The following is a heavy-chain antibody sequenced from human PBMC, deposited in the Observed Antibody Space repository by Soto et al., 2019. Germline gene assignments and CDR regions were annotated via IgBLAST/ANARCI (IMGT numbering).Heavy chain of an antibody. J-gene: IGHJ4*02. CDR2: IHNTGSP. CDR1: GGSISSGDYY. CDR3: ARSRHSGSYFFDY. Sequence: LTCTVSGGSISSGDYYWTWIRQPPGTGLEWIAYIHNTGSPYYNLSLKSRLTISLDTSKNQFSLRLSSVTAADTAVYYCARSRHSGSYFFDYWGQGILVTVSS. D-gene: IGHD1-26*01. V-gene: IGHV4-30-4*01.